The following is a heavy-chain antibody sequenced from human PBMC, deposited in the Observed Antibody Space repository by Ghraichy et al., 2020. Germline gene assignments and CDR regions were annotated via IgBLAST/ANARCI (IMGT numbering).Heavy chain of an antibody. D-gene: IGHD4-17*01. CDR3: AKDYGDYGGLPYYFDY. V-gene: IGHV3-30*18. CDR2: ISYDGSNK. CDR1: GFTFSSYG. Sequence: GGSLRLSCAASGFTFSSYGMHWVRQAPGKGLEWVAVISYDGSNKYYADSVKGRFTISRDNSKNTLYLQMNSLRAEDTAVYYCAKDYGDYGGLPYYFDYWGQGTLVTVSS. J-gene: IGHJ4*02.